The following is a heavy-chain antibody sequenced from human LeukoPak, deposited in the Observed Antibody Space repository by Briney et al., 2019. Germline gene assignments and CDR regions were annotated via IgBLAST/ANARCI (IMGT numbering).Heavy chain of an antibody. CDR3: ARVRPPWDVWGSYRYYNWFDP. CDR2: INHSGST. V-gene: IGHV4-34*01. CDR1: GGSFSGYY. J-gene: IGHJ5*02. Sequence: SETLSLTCAVYGGSFSGYYWSWIRQPPGKGLEWIGEINHSGSTNYNPSLKSRVTISVDTSKNQFSLKLSSVTAADTAVYYCARVRPPWDVWGSYRYYNWFDPWGQGTLVTVSS. D-gene: IGHD3-16*02.